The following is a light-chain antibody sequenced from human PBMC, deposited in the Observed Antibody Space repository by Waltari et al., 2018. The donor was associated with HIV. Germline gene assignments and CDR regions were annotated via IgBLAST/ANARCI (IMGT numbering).Light chain of an antibody. J-gene: IGLJ2*01. CDR1: SSDFGGYNY. CDR3: TSYTTSSVI. Sequence: QSALTQTASVSGSPGQAITISCTGTSSDFGGYNYVSWYQQHPGKAPKLMIYDVNNRPSGVSQRFSGSKSGNTASLIISGLQVEDEADYFCTSYTTSSVIFGGGTKLTVL. V-gene: IGLV2-14*03. CDR2: DVN.